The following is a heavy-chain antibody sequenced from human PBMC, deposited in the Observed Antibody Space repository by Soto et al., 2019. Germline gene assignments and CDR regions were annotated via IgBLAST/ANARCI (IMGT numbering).Heavy chain of an antibody. Sequence: PGGSLRLSCTASGFTFGDYAMSWFRQAPGKGLEWVGFIRSKAYGGTTEYAASVKGRFTISRDDSKSIAYLQMNSLKTEDTAVYYCTRDRTVTTFYYYYYGMDVWAQGTTVTVSS. CDR3: TRDRTVTTFYYYYYGMDV. CDR2: IRSKAYGGTT. J-gene: IGHJ6*02. CDR1: GFTFGDYA. D-gene: IGHD4-17*01. V-gene: IGHV3-49*03.